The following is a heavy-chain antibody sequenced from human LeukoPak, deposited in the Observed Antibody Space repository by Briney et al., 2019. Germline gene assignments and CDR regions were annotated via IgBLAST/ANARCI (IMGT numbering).Heavy chain of an antibody. D-gene: IGHD5-12*01. CDR3: ARDLPADTGYETHDY. CDR2: TSAYNGNT. CDR1: GYTFTNYA. J-gene: IGHJ4*02. V-gene: IGHV1-18*01. Sequence: ASVKVSCKTSGYTFTNYAISWVRQAPGQGLEWVGWTSAYNGNTDYAQKFQGRVTMTTDSSTSTAYMELRSLRSDDTAVYYRARDLPADTGYETHDYWGQGTLVTVSS.